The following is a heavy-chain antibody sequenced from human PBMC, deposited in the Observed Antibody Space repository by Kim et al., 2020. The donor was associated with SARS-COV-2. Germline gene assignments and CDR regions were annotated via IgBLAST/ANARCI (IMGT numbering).Heavy chain of an antibody. V-gene: IGHV4-59*01. CDR2: IYYSGST. J-gene: IGHJ4*02. CDR3: ARKVYSSAIDY. Sequence: SETLSLTCTVSGGSISSYYWSWIRQPPGKGLEWIGYIYYSGSTNYNPSLKSRVTISVDTSKNQFSLKLSSVTAADTAVYYCARKVYSSAIDYWGQGTLVTVSS. CDR1: GGSISSYY. D-gene: IGHD6-19*01.